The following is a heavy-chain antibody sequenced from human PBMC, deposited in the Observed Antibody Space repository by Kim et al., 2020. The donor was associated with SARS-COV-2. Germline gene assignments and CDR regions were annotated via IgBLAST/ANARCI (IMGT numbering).Heavy chain of an antibody. V-gene: IGHV3-66*01. D-gene: IGHD6-6*01. CDR3: ARESPVHSSSPCI. Sequence: GGSLRLSCAASGFTVSSNYMSWVRQAPGKGLEWVSVIYSGGSTYYTDSVKGRFTISRDNSKNTLYLQMNSLRAEDTAVYYCARESPVHSSSPCIWGQGTMVTVSS. CDR1: GFTVSSNY. CDR2: IYSGGST. J-gene: IGHJ3*02.